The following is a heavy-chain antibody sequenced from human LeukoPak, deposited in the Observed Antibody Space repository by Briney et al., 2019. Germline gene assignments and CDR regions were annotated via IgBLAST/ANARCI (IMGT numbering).Heavy chain of an antibody. J-gene: IGHJ5*02. CDR2: INPSGGST. V-gene: IGHV1-46*01. D-gene: IGHD5-24*01. CDR3: ARDREIRNWFDP. CDR1: GYTFTSYY. Sequence: ASVKVSCKASGYTFTSYYMHWVRQAPGQGLEWMGIINPSGGSTSYAQKFQGRVTMTRDMSTSTVYMELSSLRSEDTAVYYCARDREIRNWFDPWGQGTLVTVSS.